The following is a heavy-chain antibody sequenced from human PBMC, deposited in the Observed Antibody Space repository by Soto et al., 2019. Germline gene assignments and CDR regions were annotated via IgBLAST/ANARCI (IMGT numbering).Heavy chain of an antibody. D-gene: IGHD2-15*01. J-gene: IGHJ3*02. CDR3: ARAWVGYCSGGSCNDAFDI. Sequence: QVQLQESGPGLVKPSQTLSLTCTVSGGSISSGGYYWSWIRQHPGKGLEWIGYIYYSGSTYYNPSLKSRVTISVDTSKNQFSLKLSSVTAADTAVYYCARAWVGYCSGGSCNDAFDIWGQGTMVTVSS. V-gene: IGHV4-31*03. CDR1: GGSISSGGYY. CDR2: IYYSGST.